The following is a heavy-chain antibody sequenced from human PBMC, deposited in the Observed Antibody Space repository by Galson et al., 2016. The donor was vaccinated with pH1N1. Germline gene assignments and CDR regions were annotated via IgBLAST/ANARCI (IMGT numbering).Heavy chain of an antibody. J-gene: IGHJ6*03. D-gene: IGHD3-3*01. CDR3: AKSSWSPYYYMDV. Sequence: SLRLSCAVSGFTFTDYFMSWIRQAPGKGLEWISYISPSGGSTSFADSVRGRFTISRDNAKNVLFLQMNSLRAEDTAVYYCAKSSWSPYYYMDVWGNGTTVTVSS. CDR2: ISPSGGST. V-gene: IGHV3-11*04. CDR1: GFTFTDYF.